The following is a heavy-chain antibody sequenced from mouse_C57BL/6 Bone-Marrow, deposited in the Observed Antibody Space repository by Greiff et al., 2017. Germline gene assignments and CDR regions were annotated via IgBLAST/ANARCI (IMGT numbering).Heavy chain of an antibody. CDR1: GYTFTDYY. V-gene: IGHV1-26*01. Sequence: VQLQQSGPELVKPGASVKISCKASGYTFTDYYMNWVKQSQGKSLEWIGDINPNNGGTSYNQKLKGKATLTVDKSSSKAYMELRSLTSEDSAVYYCARDYYGSGWYFDYWGQGTILTVSS. CDR3: ARDYYGSGWYFDY. J-gene: IGHJ2*01. D-gene: IGHD1-1*01. CDR2: INPNNGGT.